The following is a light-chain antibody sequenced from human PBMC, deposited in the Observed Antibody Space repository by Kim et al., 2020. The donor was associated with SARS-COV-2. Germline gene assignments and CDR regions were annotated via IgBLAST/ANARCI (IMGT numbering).Light chain of an antibody. Sequence: VALGQTVRITCQGDSLRSYYASWYQQKPGQAPVRVMYGTNNRPSGIPDRFSGSTSGNTASLTITGAQAEDEADYYCNSRDSSGNRVFGGGTQLTVL. CDR3: NSRDSSGNRV. V-gene: IGLV3-19*01. CDR2: GTN. CDR1: SLRSYY. J-gene: IGLJ3*02.